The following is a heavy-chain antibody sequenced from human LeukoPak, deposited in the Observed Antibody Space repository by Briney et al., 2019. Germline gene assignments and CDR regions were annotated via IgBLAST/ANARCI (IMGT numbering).Heavy chain of an antibody. CDR3: ARGTSLDY. V-gene: IGHV1-18*01. D-gene: IGHD1-7*01. CDR2: ISAYNGNT. Sequence: ASVKVSCKASGYIFSTYGFSWVRQAPGQGLEWMGWISAYNGNTNYAQKFQGRVTMTTDTSTSTTYMELRSLRSDDTAVYYCARGTSLDYWGQGTLVTVPS. CDR1: GYIFSTYG. J-gene: IGHJ4*02.